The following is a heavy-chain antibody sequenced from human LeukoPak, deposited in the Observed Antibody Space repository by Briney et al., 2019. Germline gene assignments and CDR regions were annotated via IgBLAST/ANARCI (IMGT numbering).Heavy chain of an antibody. V-gene: IGHV4-59*02. J-gene: IGHJ4*02. D-gene: IGHD3-3*01. CDR2: VSYSGGT. CDR3: ARLSTYYDFWSPPDY. CDR1: GASVSSHC. Sequence: SETLSLTCTVSGASVSSHCWSWIRQPPGKGLEWIGYVSYSGGTNYNPSLKSRVTISLDTSKDQFSLRLNSVTAADTAVYYCARLSTYYDFWSPPDYWGQGTLVTVSS.